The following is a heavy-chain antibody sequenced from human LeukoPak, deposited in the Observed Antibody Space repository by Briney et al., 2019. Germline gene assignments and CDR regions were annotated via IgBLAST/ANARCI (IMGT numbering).Heavy chain of an antibody. CDR3: AKDRAKYYDSSDIDY. CDR2: ISGSGGST. J-gene: IGHJ4*02. D-gene: IGHD3-22*01. Sequence: PGGSLRLSCAASGFTFSSYAMSWVRQAPGKGLEWVSAISGSGGSTYYADSVKGRFTISRDNSKNTLYLQMNSLRAEDTAVYYCAKDRAKYYDSSDIDYWGQGTLVTVSS. V-gene: IGHV3-23*01. CDR1: GFTFSSYA.